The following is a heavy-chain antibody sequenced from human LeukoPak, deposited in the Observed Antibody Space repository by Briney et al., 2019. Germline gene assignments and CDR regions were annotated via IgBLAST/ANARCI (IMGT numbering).Heavy chain of an antibody. Sequence: ASVKVSCKASGYTFTGYYIHWVRQASGQGLECMGWINPNSGGTNYAQKFQGRVTMTRDTSISTAYMELSRLRSDDTAVYYCARDGESAALNWFDPWGQGTLVTVSS. CDR2: INPNSGGT. CDR3: ARDGESAALNWFDP. D-gene: IGHD6-13*01. CDR1: GYTFTGYY. V-gene: IGHV1-2*02. J-gene: IGHJ5*02.